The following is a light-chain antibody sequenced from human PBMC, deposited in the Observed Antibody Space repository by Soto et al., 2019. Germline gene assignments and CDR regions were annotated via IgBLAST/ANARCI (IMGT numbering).Light chain of an antibody. CDR3: QQHNSYPYT. CDR1: QSISSW. Sequence: DIQMTQSPSTLSASVGDRVTITCRASQSISSWLAWYQQKPGKAPKLLIYKASSLESGVPSRFSGSGSGTEFTLTISSLQPDDLATYYCQQHNSYPYTFGQGTKLEIK. CDR2: KAS. V-gene: IGKV1-5*03. J-gene: IGKJ2*01.